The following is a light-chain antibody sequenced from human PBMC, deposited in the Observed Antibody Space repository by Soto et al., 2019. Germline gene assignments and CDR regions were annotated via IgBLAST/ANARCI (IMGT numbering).Light chain of an antibody. CDR3: QQSYSTRIT. V-gene: IGKV1-39*01. J-gene: IGKJ5*01. CDR2: AAS. Sequence: EIQMTQSPSTLSASVGDRVTITCRASQSISSWLAWYQQKPGKAPKLLIYAASSLQSGVPSRFSGSGSGADFTLTISSLQPEDFATYYCQQSYSTRITFGQGTRLEI. CDR1: QSISSW.